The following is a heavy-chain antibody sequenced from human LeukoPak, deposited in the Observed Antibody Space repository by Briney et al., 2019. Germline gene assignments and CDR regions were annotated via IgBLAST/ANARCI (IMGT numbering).Heavy chain of an antibody. Sequence: ASVKVSCKASGYTFTSYAIHWVRQAPGQRLEWMGWINAGNGNTRYSQKFQGRVTITRDTSASTAYMELSSLTSEDTAVYYCSRDQNYGAPDYWGQGTLVTVSS. J-gene: IGHJ4*02. D-gene: IGHD4-17*01. V-gene: IGHV1-3*01. CDR1: GYTFTSYA. CDR3: SRDQNYGAPDY. CDR2: INAGNGNT.